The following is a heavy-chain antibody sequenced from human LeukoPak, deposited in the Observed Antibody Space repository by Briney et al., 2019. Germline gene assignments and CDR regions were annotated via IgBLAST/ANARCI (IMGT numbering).Heavy chain of an antibody. CDR1: GFTFSSYT. CDR3: ARGTILTGYRYYFDY. D-gene: IGHD3-9*01. CDR2: ISYSSSYI. J-gene: IGHJ4*02. V-gene: IGHV3-21*01. Sequence: PGGSLRLSCAASGFTFSSYTMNWVRQAPGKGLEWVSSISYSSSYIYYADSVKGRFTISRDNTKNSLYLQMNSLRADDTAVYYCARGTILTGYRYYFDYWGQGTLVTVSS.